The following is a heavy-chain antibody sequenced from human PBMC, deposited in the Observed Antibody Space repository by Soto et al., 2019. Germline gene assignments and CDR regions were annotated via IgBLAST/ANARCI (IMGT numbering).Heavy chain of an antibody. CDR1: GYTFPSFS. CDR2: INPGNGNT. Sequence: GAPVKGSCKASGYTFPSFSIKLVCQAPGQRLEWMGWINPGNGNTRYSQKFQGRVTISRDTSASTAYMEMSSLRFEDTAVYYCARVPRYNWNYAVDYWGHGTLVTVSS. D-gene: IGHD1-7*01. J-gene: IGHJ4*01. V-gene: IGHV1-3*01. CDR3: ARVPRYNWNYAVDY.